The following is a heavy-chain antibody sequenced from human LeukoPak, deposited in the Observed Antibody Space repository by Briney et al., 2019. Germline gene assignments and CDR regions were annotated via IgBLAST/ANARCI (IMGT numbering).Heavy chain of an antibody. Sequence: GESLKISCEGSGYSFTSYWIAWVRQLPGKGLEWMGIIYPGDSDTRYSTSFQGQVTISADKFISTAYLQWSSLKASDTAMYYCARLLRNIAAAVYYFDYWGQGTLVTVSS. J-gene: IGHJ4*02. V-gene: IGHV5-51*01. D-gene: IGHD6-13*01. CDR2: IYPGDSDT. CDR3: ARLLRNIAAAVYYFDY. CDR1: GYSFTSYW.